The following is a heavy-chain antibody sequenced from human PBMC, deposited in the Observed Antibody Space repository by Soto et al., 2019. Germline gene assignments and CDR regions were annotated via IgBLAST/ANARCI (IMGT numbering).Heavy chain of an antibody. V-gene: IGHV1-69*02. CDR2: IIPILGIA. CDR1: GGTFSSYT. D-gene: IGHD3-10*01. Sequence: QVQLVQSGAEVKKPGSSVKVSCKASGGTFSSYTISWVRQVRGQGLEWMGRIIPILGIANYAQKFQGRVTITADRSTSTAYMELSSLRSEVMAVYYCASSLYGSGSYYPFDYWGQGTLVTVSS. J-gene: IGHJ4*02. CDR3: ASSLYGSGSYYPFDY.